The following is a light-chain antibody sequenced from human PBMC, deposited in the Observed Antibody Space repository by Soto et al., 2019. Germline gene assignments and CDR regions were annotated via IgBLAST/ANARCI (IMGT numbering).Light chain of an antibody. J-gene: IGLJ1*01. CDR3: SSYTTSNTRQIV. Sequence: SALTQPASVSGSPGQSITISCTGTNSDVGGYNYVSWYQHHPGKAPKLMIFDVSNRPSGVSNRFSGSKSGNTASLTISGLQPEDEADYYCSSYTTSNTRQIVFGTGTKVTVL. V-gene: IGLV2-14*03. CDR1: NSDVGGYNY. CDR2: DVS.